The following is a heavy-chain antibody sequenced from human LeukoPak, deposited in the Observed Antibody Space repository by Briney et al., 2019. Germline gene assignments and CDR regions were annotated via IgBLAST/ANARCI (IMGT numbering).Heavy chain of an antibody. CDR1: DDSISDYY. D-gene: IGHD3-16*01. Sequence: SETLSLTCTVSDDSISDYYRGWIRQPPGKGLEWIGYFHNSGTSTYNPSLKSRVTISADTSKSQFSLKLNPLTTADTAVYYCTRGAGWLIDYWGQGILVTVSS. CDR3: TRGAGWLIDY. V-gene: IGHV4-59*01. J-gene: IGHJ4*02. CDR2: FHNSGTS.